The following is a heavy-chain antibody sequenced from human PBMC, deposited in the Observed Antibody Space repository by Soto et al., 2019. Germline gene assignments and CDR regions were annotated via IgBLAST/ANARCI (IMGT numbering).Heavy chain of an antibody. V-gene: IGHV4-34*01. CDR1: GGSFSGYY. Sequence: SETLSLTCAVYGGSFSGYYWSWIRQPPGKGLEWIGEINHSGSTNYNPSLKSRVTISVDTSKNQFSLKLSSVTAADTAVYYCARKGIAARPPDYWGQGTLVTVSS. CDR2: INHSGST. CDR3: ARKGIAARPPDY. J-gene: IGHJ4*02. D-gene: IGHD6-6*01.